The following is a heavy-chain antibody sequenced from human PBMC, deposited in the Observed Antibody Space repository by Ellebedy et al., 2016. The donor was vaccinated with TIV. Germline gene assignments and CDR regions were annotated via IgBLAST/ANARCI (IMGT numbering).Heavy chain of an antibody. CDR2: IYYSGTT. J-gene: IGHJ4*02. D-gene: IGHD2-2*01. CDR3: ARLLGLGSCGSTSCSNFDY. Sequence: MPSETLSLTCNVSGGSMSSRSYHWGWIRQPPGKGLEWIGSIYYSGTTYYNPSLKSRVTISVDTSKNQFSLKVKSVTAADTAVYYCARLLGLGSCGSTSCSNFDYWGQGTLVTVSA. CDR1: GGSMSSRSYH. V-gene: IGHV4-39*01.